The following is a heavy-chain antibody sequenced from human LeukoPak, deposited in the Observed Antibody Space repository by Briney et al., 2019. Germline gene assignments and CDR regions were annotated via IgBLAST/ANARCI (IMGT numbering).Heavy chain of an antibody. J-gene: IGHJ3*02. CDR3: ARRTPVGWILGAFDI. CDR1: GGSISSSSYY. CDR2: IYYSGST. V-gene: IGHV4-39*01. Sequence: PSETLSLTCTVSGGSISSSSYYWGWIRQPPGKGLEWIGSIYYSGSTHYNPSLKSRVTISVDTSKNQFSLKLSSVTAADTAVYYCARRTPVGWILGAFDIWGQGTMVTVSS. D-gene: IGHD5-12*01.